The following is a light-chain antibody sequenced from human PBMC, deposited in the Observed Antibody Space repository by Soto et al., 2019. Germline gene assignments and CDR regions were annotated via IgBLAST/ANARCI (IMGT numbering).Light chain of an antibody. CDR3: QQYGSSIT. Sequence: EIVLTQSPGTLSLSPGERATLPCRASQSVKSSYLAWYQHKPGQAPRLLIYGTSSRATGIPDRLSGSGSGTDFTLTISRLEPEDFAVYYCQQYGSSITFGQGTRLEIK. CDR1: QSVKSSY. CDR2: GTS. J-gene: IGKJ5*01. V-gene: IGKV3-20*01.